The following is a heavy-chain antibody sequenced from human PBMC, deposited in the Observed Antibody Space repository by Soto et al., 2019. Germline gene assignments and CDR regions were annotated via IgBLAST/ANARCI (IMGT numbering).Heavy chain of an antibody. J-gene: IGHJ5*02. CDR1: GGTFSSYA. D-gene: IGHD3-10*01. CDR2: IIPIFGTA. V-gene: IGHV1-69*01. Sequence: QVQLVQSGAEVKKPGSSVKVSCKASGGTFSSYAISWVRQAPGQGLEWMGGIIPIFGTANYAQKFQGRVTITADESTSTAYMELSSLRSDDTAVYYCARGMGYYYGSGPMGNWFDPWGQGTLVTVSS. CDR3: ARGMGYYYGSGPMGNWFDP.